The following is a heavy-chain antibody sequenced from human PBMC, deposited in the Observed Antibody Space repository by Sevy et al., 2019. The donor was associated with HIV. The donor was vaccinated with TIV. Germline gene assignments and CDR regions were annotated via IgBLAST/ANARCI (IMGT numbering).Heavy chain of an antibody. J-gene: IGHJ4*02. CDR1: GFTFSPYW. V-gene: IGHV3-7*01. CDR2: IRPDRSDK. D-gene: IGHD1-26*01. CDR3: PRGVGLDC. Sequence: GRSLRLSCAASGFTFSPYWMTWVRQAPGKGLEWVANIRPDRSDKYYVDSVKGRFTSSRDNAKNSLYLRMNSLRADDTAMSDCPRGVGLDCWGQGALVTVSS.